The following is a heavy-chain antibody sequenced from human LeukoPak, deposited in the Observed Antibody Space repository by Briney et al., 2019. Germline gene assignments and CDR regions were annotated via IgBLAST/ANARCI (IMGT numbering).Heavy chain of an antibody. V-gene: IGHV1-18*01. CDR1: GYTFTSYG. J-gene: IGHJ5*02. CDR2: ISAYSGDT. Sequence: GASVKVSCKASGYTFTSYGISWVRQAPGQGLEWMGWISAYSGDTNYAQKFQGRATMTTDTSTSTAYMELRSLSSDDTAVYYCVFQLVWENWFDPWGQGTLVIVSS. CDR3: VFQLVWENWFDP. D-gene: IGHD6-13*01.